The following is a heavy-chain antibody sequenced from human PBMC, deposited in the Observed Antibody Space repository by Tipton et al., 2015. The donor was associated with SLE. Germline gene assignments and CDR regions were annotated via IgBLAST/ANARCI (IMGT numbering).Heavy chain of an antibody. J-gene: IGHJ3*02. CDR2: ISYDGSNK. D-gene: IGHD3-10*01. CDR1: GFTFSSYA. Sequence: SLRLSCAASGFTFSSYAMHWVRQAPGKGLEWVAVISYDGSNKYYADSVKGRFTISRDNAKNSLYLQMNSLRVEDTAVYYCARETASGAFDIWGLGTMVTVSS. V-gene: IGHV3-30*04. CDR3: ARETASGAFDI.